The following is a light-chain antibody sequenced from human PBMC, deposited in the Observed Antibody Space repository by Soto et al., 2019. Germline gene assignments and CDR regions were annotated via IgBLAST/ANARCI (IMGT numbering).Light chain of an antibody. J-gene: IGKJ1*01. V-gene: IGKV3D-15*01. Sequence: EIVMTQSPATLSVSPGERATLSCRTSQSVRNNLAWYQQKPGQAPRLLMYGASTRATGIPDRFSDSGSGTDFTLTISRLEPEDFAVYYCQQFAASPRTFGQGTKVDIK. CDR2: GAS. CDR1: QSVRNN. CDR3: QQFAASPRT.